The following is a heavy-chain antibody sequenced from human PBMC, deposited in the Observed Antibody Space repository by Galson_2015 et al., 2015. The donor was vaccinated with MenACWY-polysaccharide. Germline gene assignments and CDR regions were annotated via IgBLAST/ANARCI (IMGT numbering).Heavy chain of an antibody. CDR1: DGSFSGPY. CDR2: TTHSGAT. Sequence: SEPLSLTCAVYDGSFSGPYYSWIRQSPGKGLQWIGETTHSGATNYEVSLKSRVTISVDSSKNQVSLKMTSVTAADTAVYYCTRADGPHYRYGMDVWGQGTTVTVSS. J-gene: IGHJ6*02. CDR3: TRADGPHYRYGMDV. D-gene: IGHD4-11*01. V-gene: IGHV4-34*01.